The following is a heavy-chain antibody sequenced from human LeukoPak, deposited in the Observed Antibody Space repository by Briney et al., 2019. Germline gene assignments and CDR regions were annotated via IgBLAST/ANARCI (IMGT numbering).Heavy chain of an antibody. V-gene: IGHV3-48*03. CDR1: GFTFSDYE. Sequence: GGSLRLSCAASGFTFSDYEMNWVRQAPGKGLDWVSHISRGGFTIYYADSVKGRFTISRDNSKNTLYLQMNSLRAEDTAVYFCAKDLHWGLDYWGQGTLVTVSS. J-gene: IGHJ4*02. CDR2: ISRGGFTI. D-gene: IGHD7-27*01. CDR3: AKDLHWGLDY.